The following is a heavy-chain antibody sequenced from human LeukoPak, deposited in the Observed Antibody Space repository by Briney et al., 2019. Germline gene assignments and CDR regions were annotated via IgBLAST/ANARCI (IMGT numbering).Heavy chain of an antibody. CDR3: ARVLVVVAATPPYAFDI. V-gene: IGHV3-21*01. D-gene: IGHD2-15*01. CDR1: GFTFSSYS. J-gene: IGHJ3*02. CDR2: ISSSSSYI. Sequence: GGSLRLSCAASGFTFSSYSMNWVRQAPGKGLEWVSSISSSSSYIYYADSVKGRFTISRDNAKNSLYLQMNSLRAEDTAVYYCARVLVVVAATPPYAFDIWGQGTMVTVS.